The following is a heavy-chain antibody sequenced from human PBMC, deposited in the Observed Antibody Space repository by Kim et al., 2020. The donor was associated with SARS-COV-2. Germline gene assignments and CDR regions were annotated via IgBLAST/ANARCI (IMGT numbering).Heavy chain of an antibody. CDR1: GFTFNNYA. V-gene: IGHV3-30*18. Sequence: GGSLRLSCGASGFTFNNYAMHWVRQAPGKGLEWVAVISYDGSIKYYADSVKGQFTVSRDSSHNTLYLQMRSLRPEDTALYYCAKSSASFLFGEGLNAFDV. D-gene: IGHD3-10*02. J-gene: IGHJ3*01. CDR2: ISYDGSIK. CDR3: AKSSASFLFGEGLNAFDV.